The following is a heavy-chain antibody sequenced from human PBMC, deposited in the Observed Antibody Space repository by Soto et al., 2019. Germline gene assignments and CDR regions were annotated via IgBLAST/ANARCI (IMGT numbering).Heavy chain of an antibody. CDR1: EFTFNNYA. CDR2: ISGSGATT. Sequence: GGSLRLSCTASEFTFNNYAMNWVRQAPGKGLEWVSTISGSGATTYYADSVKGRFTISRDNSKNTLFVQMSSLRAEDTALYLCVKDVGTAKGYYFDLWGQGTLATVPQ. CDR3: VKDVGTAKGYYFDL. D-gene: IGHD1-1*01. V-gene: IGHV3-23*01. J-gene: IGHJ4*02.